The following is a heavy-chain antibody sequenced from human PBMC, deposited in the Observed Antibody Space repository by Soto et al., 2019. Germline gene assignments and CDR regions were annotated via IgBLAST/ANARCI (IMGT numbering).Heavy chain of an antibody. J-gene: IGHJ6*03. Sequence: QDQLVQSGVEVKKPGASVQVSCKASGYSFTNYGITWVRQAPGQGFEWMGWISAYNGNTNYAQKFQGRVTMTTDASTSTAYLEVRRLRSDDTAVYYCARDRGVAPPVAGNTHYYYYMDVWGKGTTVTVSS. CDR1: GYSFTNYG. CDR2: ISAYNGNT. V-gene: IGHV1-18*01. D-gene: IGHD6-19*01. CDR3: ARDRGVAPPVAGNTHYYYYMDV.